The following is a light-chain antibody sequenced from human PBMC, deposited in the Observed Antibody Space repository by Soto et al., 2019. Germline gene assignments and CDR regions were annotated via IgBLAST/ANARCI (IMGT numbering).Light chain of an antibody. J-gene: IGLJ1*01. V-gene: IGLV2-23*02. CDR1: SSDVGSYNL. CDR2: EVS. CDR3: SSYAGSSTYV. Sequence: QSVLTQPASVSGSPGQSITISCTGTSSDVGSYNLVSWYQQHPGKAPKLMIYEVSKRPSGVSNRFSGSKSGNTASLTISFLHAEDEADYYCSSYAGSSTYVFRPGTKVPV.